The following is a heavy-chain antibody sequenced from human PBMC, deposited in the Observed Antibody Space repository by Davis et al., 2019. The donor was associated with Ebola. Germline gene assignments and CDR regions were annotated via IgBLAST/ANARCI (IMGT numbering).Heavy chain of an antibody. CDR1: GGTFSSYA. D-gene: IGHD3-10*01. CDR2: IIPIFGTA. CDR3: ARGGYYGSGSLRGNRPYGMDV. Sequence: AASVKVSCKASGGTFSSYAISWVRQAPGQGLEWMGGIIPIFGTANYAQKFQGRVTITADKSTSTAYMELSSLRSEDTAVYYCARGGYYGSGSLRGNRPYGMDVWGQGTTVTVSS. V-gene: IGHV1-69*06. J-gene: IGHJ6*02.